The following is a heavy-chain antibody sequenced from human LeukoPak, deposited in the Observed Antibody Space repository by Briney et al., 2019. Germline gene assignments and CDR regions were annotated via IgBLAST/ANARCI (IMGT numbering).Heavy chain of an antibody. V-gene: IGHV3-43*02. D-gene: IGHD6-19*01. CDR2: ISGDDFSA. Sequence: GGSLRLSCAASGFAFDDYVMHWVRQSPGKGLEWVSLISGDDFSAFYVDSVRGRFTISRDNSKNSLYLQMSSLRTEDTAFYYCAKVGKGSSGWTDYWGQGTLVTVSS. CDR1: GFAFDDYV. CDR3: AKVGKGSSGWTDY. J-gene: IGHJ4*02.